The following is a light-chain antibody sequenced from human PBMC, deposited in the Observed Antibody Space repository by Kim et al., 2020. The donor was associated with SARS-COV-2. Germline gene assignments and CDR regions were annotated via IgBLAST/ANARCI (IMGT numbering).Light chain of an antibody. CDR2: YDT. CDR1: NIGRKS. J-gene: IGLJ1*01. CDR3: QALDDDSDHFV. Sequence: APGEPARVTCAGDNIGRKSLHWYRQRPGQAPVLVIYYDTQRPSGIPERFSGSNSGDTATLTIGRVEVGDDAAYYCQALDDDSDHFVFGTGTKVTVL. V-gene: IGLV3-21*04.